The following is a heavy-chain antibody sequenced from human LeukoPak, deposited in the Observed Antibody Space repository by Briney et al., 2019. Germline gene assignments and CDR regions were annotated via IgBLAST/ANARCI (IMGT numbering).Heavy chain of an antibody. CDR2: IYPDGSGT. D-gene: IGHD6-19*01. V-gene: IGHV5-51*01. CDR1: GYRFSSYW. J-gene: IGHJ4*02. Sequence: GESLKISCEASGYRFSSYWIGWVRQMPGKGLEWMGIIYPDGSGTRYSPSFQGQVNISADKSINTASLQWRSLKASDTAMYYCARQPAVPGPGIDYWGQGTVVTVSS. CDR3: ARQPAVPGPGIDY.